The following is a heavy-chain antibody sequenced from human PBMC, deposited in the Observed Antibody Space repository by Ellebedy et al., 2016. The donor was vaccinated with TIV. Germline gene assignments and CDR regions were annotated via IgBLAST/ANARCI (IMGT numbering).Heavy chain of an antibody. CDR2: IIPILGIA. V-gene: IGHV1-69*10. CDR1: GGTFSSYA. CDR3: ASGVAVDTAMVSFGKTFDY. J-gene: IGHJ4*02. Sequence: AASVKVSCKASGGTFSSYAISWVRQAPGQGLEWMGLIIPILGIANYAQKFQGRVTITADKSTSTAYMELSSLRSEDTAVYYCASGVAVDTAMVSFGKTFDYWGQGTLVTVSS. D-gene: IGHD5-18*01.